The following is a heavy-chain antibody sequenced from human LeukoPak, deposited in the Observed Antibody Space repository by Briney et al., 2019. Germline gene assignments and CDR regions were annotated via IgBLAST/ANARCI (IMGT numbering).Heavy chain of an antibody. CDR3: ARVVFPSRVSDY. Sequence: GGSLRLSCAASGFTFSSYGMSWVRQAPGKGLEWVANIKQDGSEKYYVDSVKGRFTISKDNAKNSLYLQMNSLRAEDTAVYYCARVVFPSRVSDYWGQGTLVTVSS. CDR2: IKQDGSEK. CDR1: GFTFSSYG. V-gene: IGHV3-7*01. D-gene: IGHD2-21*01. J-gene: IGHJ4*02.